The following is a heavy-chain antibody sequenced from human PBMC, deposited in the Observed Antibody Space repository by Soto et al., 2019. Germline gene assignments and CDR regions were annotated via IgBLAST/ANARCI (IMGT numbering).Heavy chain of an antibody. CDR1: GYSFTSYW. Sequence: GESLKISCKGSGYSFTSYWIGWVRQMPGKGLEWMGIIYPGDSDTRYSPSFQGQVTITADKSISTAYLQWTSLKASDSAMNYCARHQSIAVAGTCWFDPWGQGTLVTVSS. J-gene: IGHJ5*02. V-gene: IGHV5-51*01. CDR2: IYPGDSDT. CDR3: ARHQSIAVAGTCWFDP. D-gene: IGHD6-19*01.